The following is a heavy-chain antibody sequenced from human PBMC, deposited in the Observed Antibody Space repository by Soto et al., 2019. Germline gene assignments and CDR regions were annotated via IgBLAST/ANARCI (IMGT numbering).Heavy chain of an antibody. J-gene: IGHJ6*02. CDR2: IYYSGST. V-gene: IGHV4-61*01. Sequence: NPSETLSLTCTVSGGSVSSGSYYWSWIRQPPGKGLEWIGCIYYSGSTNYNPSLKSRVTISVDTSKNQFSLKLSSVTAADTAVYYCARDHDLEDYYYYGMDVWGQGTTVTVSS. D-gene: IGHD1-1*01. CDR3: ARDHDLEDYYYYGMDV. CDR1: GGSVSSGSYY.